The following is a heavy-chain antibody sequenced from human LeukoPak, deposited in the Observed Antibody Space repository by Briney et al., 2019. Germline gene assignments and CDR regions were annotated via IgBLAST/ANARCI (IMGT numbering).Heavy chain of an antibody. CDR1: GFTFSAYA. Sequence: GGSLRLSYEASGFTFSAYAMTWVRQAPGKGLEWVSSIGSDDKPHYSESVKGRFAISRDNSKNTLFLQLHNLRVEDTALYYCARDVRWLRFVFDHWGQGIPVTVSS. CDR2: IGSDDKP. V-gene: IGHV3-23*01. J-gene: IGHJ4*02. CDR3: ARDVRWLRFVFDH. D-gene: IGHD5-12*01.